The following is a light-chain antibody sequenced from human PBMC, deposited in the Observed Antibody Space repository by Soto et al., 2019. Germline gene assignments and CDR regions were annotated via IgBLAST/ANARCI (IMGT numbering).Light chain of an antibody. Sequence: DIQMTESPATLSASVGDSVTITGRASQNIRNWLAWYQQKPGKAPNPLIYEASSLKSGVPARFSGSGSGTEFTLTISSLQPDDFATYYCQQYNTYSTFGQGTRLEI. CDR2: EAS. V-gene: IGKV1-5*01. CDR3: QQYNTYST. J-gene: IGKJ5*01. CDR1: QNIRNW.